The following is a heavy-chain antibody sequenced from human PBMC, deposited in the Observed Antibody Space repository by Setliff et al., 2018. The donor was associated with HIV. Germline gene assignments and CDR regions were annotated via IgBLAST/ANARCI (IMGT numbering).Heavy chain of an antibody. V-gene: IGHV1-3*01. J-gene: IGHJ6*03. CDR1: GYSFINHA. D-gene: IGHD3-9*01. CDR2: INAGNGKT. Sequence: ASVKVSCKASGYSFINHAMHWVRQAPGQRLEWMGWINAGNGKTKYSQKFQGRVTIMRDTSASTAYMELSSLRSEDTAVYYCARPLTGYSITHYYYMDVWGKGTKVTAP. CDR3: ARPLTGYSITHYYYMDV.